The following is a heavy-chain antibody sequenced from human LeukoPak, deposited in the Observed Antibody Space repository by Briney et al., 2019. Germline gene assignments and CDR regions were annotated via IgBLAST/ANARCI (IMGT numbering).Heavy chain of an antibody. CDR1: GFTFSSYA. Sequence: GRSLRLSCAASGFTFSSYAMHWVRQAPGKGLEWVAVISYDGSNKYYADSVKGRFTISRDNSKNTLYLQMNSLRAEDTAVYYCARAPPAGYYDSSGFDYWGQGTLVTVSS. J-gene: IGHJ4*02. D-gene: IGHD3-22*01. CDR2: ISYDGSNK. CDR3: ARAPPAGYYDSSGFDY. V-gene: IGHV3-30-3*01.